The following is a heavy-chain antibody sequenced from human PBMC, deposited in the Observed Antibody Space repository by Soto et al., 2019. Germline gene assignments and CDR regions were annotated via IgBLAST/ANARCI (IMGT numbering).Heavy chain of an antibody. Sequence: SETLSLTCSASGGSITSTINYWGRIRQSPGKGLEWIGNIYYDGSTSYNPSLMSRVTMSVDTSKRQFSLRVSSVTAAHTAVGYCASGGRASWRSWFDSWGPGTLVTVSS. CDR1: GGSITSTINY. J-gene: IGHJ5*01. V-gene: IGHV4-39*01. CDR2: IYYDGST. CDR3: ASGGRASWRSWFDS. D-gene: IGHD2-2*01.